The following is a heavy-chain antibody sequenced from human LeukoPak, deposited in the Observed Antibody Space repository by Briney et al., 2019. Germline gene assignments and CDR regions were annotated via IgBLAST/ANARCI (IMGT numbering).Heavy chain of an antibody. CDR1: RFTFSNYG. Sequence: GGSLRLSCAASRFTFSNYGMNWVRQAPGQGLEWVSYISSGGSTIYYAGSVKGRFTISRDNAKNSLYPQMNSLRAEDTAVYYCTRAGWYHPFDYWGQGTLVTVSS. CDR3: TRAGWYHPFDY. V-gene: IGHV3-48*03. J-gene: IGHJ4*02. D-gene: IGHD6-19*01. CDR2: ISSGGSTI.